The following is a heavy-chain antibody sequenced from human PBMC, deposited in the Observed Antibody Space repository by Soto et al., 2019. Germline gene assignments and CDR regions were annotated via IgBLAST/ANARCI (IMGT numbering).Heavy chain of an antibody. J-gene: IGHJ6*02. V-gene: IGHV4-34*01. CDR2: INHSGST. CDR1: GGSFSGYY. D-gene: IGHD2-15*01. Sequence: SETLSLTCAVYGGSFSGYYWSWIRQPPGKGLEWIGEINHSGSTNYNPSLKSRVTISVDTSKNQFSLKLSSVTAADTAVYYCARDISGGSWYYYYGMDVWGQGTTVTVSS. CDR3: ARDISGGSWYYYYGMDV.